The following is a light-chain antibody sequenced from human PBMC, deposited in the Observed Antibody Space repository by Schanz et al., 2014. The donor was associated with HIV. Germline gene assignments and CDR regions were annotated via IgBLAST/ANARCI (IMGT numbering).Light chain of an antibody. CDR2: YDT. CDR1: NIGTKT. Sequence: ELTQPPSVSVAPGQTARISCGGNNIGTKTVHWYHQKPGQAPVLVIYYDTDRPSGVLDRFSGSKSGNTASLTISGLQSEDEAEYYCSTYTTSKTWVFGGGTKLTVL. J-gene: IGLJ3*02. CDR3: STYTTSKTWV. V-gene: IGLV3-21*01.